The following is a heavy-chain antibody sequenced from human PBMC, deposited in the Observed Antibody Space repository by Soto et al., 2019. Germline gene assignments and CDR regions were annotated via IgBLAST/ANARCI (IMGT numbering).Heavy chain of an antibody. J-gene: IGHJ3*02. Sequence: GSLRLSCAASGFTFSSYAMSWVRQAPGKGLEWVSAISGSGGSTYYADSVKGRFTISRDNSKNTLYLQMNSLRAEDTAVYYCALISVVVPAADAFDIWGQGTMVTVSS. CDR1: GFTFSSYA. CDR3: ALISVVVPAADAFDI. CDR2: ISGSGGST. D-gene: IGHD2-2*01. V-gene: IGHV3-23*01.